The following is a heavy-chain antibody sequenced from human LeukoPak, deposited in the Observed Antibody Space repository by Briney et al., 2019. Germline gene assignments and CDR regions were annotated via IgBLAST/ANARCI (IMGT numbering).Heavy chain of an antibody. Sequence: SETLSLTCNVSGGSVTSHYWNWIRRPPGKGLEWIGYLYHPGITKYNPSLKSRVSMSVDTSKNQFFLKVNSVTAADTAVYHCVRSVDYFDNTGPHMMFDYWGQGSLVTVSS. CDR1: GGSVTSHY. V-gene: IGHV4-59*02. CDR2: LYHPGIT. J-gene: IGHJ4*02. D-gene: IGHD3-22*01. CDR3: VRSVDYFDNTGPHMMFDY.